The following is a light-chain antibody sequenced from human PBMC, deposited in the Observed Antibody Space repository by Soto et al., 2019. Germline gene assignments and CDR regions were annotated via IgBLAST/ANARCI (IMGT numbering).Light chain of an antibody. CDR1: SSNIGAGYD. J-gene: IGLJ1*01. CDR2: ANN. Sequence: QPVLTQPPSVSGAPGQRVTISCTGSSSNIGAGYDVHWYQQLPGAAPKLLIFANNNRPSGVPDRFSGSKSGTSASLAITGLQAADEADYYCQSYDNSLSGYVFGPGTKLTVL. V-gene: IGLV1-40*01. CDR3: QSYDNSLSGYV.